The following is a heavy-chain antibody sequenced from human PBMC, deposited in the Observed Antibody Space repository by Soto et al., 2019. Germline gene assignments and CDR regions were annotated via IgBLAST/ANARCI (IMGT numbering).Heavy chain of an antibody. J-gene: IGHJ6*03. V-gene: IGHV4-31*03. CDR1: GGSISRGGYY. D-gene: IGHD5-12*01. CDR2: IYYSGGT. Sequence: QVQLQESGPGLVKPSQTLSLTCTVSGGSISRGGYYWSWIRQHPGKGLEWIGYIYYSGGTYYNPSLKSRVNISVNTSENQFSLRLSSVTAADTAVYYCASKDSGNADDMDVWGKGATVTVSS. CDR3: ASKDSGNADDMDV.